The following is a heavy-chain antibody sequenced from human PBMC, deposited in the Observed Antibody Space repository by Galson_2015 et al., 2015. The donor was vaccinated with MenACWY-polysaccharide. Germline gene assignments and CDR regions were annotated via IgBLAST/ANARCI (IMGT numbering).Heavy chain of an antibody. Sequence: SLRLSCAASGFTFSSYAMHWVRQAPGKGLEWVAVISYDGGNKYYADSVKGRFTISRDNSKNTLYLQMNSLRAEDTTVYYCARDYCDRISCSGMDVWGQGTTVTVSS. V-gene: IGHV3-30-3*01. CDR1: GFTFSSYA. CDR3: ARDYCDRISCSGMDV. J-gene: IGHJ6*02. D-gene: IGHD2/OR15-2a*01. CDR2: ISYDGGNK.